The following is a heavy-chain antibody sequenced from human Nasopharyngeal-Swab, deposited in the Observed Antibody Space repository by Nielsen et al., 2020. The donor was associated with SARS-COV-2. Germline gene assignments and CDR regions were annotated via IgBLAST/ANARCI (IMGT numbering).Heavy chain of an antibody. V-gene: IGHV6-1*01. D-gene: IGHD4-17*01. J-gene: IGHJ6*03. CDR3: ARARGAYGDYYYYYYTDV. Sequence: WIRQSPSRGLEWLGMTYYRSKWYNDYAVSVKSRITINPDTSKNQFSLHLNSVTPEDTAVYSCARARGAYGDYYYYYYTDVWGKGTTVTVSS. CDR2: TYYRSKWYN.